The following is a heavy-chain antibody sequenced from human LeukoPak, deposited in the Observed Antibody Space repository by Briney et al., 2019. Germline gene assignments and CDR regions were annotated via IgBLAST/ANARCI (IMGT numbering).Heavy chain of an antibody. J-gene: IGHJ4*02. CDR1: GFTFSSFG. D-gene: IGHD3-10*01. CDR3: AKGSYGSGSYPDY. V-gene: IGHV3-74*01. CDR2: INKDGSST. Sequence: GGSLRLSCTASGFTFSSFGMNWVRQAPGKGLVWVSRINKDGSSTSYADSVKGRFTTSRDNAKNSLYLQMNSLRAEDMALYYCAKGSYGSGSYPDYWGQGTLVTVSS.